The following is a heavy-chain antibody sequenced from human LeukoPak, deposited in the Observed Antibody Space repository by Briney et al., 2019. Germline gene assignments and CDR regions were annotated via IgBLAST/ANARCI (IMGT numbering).Heavy chain of an antibody. CDR2: ISWNSGSI. Sequence: GGSLRLSCAASGFTFYDYAMHWVRQAPGKGLEWVSGISWNSGSIGYADSVKGRFTISRDNAKNSLYLQMNSLRAEDTALYYCATSPPPGYWGQGTLVTVSS. CDR3: ATSPPPGY. V-gene: IGHV3-9*01. J-gene: IGHJ4*02. CDR1: GFTFYDYA.